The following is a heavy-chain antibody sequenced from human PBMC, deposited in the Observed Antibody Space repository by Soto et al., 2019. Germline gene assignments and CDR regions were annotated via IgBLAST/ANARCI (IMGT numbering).Heavy chain of an antibody. CDR2: IFSNDEK. Sequence: SGPTLVNPTETLTLTCTVSGFSLSNARMGVSWIRQPPGKALEWLAHIFSNDEKSYSTSLKSRLTISKDTSKSQVVLTMTNMDPVDTATYYCARRSCSGGSCYSFFDYWGQGTLVTVSS. CDR1: GFSLSNARMG. J-gene: IGHJ4*02. CDR3: ARRSCSGGSCYSFFDY. D-gene: IGHD2-15*01. V-gene: IGHV2-26*01.